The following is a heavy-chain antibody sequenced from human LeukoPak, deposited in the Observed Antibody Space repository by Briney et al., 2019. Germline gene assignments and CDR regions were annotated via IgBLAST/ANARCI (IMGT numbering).Heavy chain of an antibody. D-gene: IGHD1-26*01. V-gene: IGHV1-2*02. J-gene: IGHJ3*02. CDR3: AREEHQNDAFDI. CDR2: INPNSGDT. Sequence: ASVKVSCKASGYIFTGYYMHWVRQAPGQGLEWMGWINPNSGDTNYALKFQGRVTMTRDTSISTAYMELSRLRSDDTAVYYCAREEHQNDAFDIWGQGTLVTVSS. CDR1: GYIFTGYY.